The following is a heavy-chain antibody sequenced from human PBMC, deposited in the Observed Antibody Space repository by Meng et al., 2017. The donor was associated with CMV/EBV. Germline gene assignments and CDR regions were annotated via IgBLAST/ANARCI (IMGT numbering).Heavy chain of an antibody. J-gene: IGHJ1*01. V-gene: IGHV5-51*01. CDR2: IYPGDSDT. CDR1: GYSFTSYW. Sequence: KVSCKGSGYSFTSYWIGWVRLMPGKGLEWMGMIYPGDSDTRYSPSFQGQVTISADKSISTAYLQWGSLKASDTAMYYCARQWTDSSGYYGYWGQGTLVTVSS. CDR3: ARQWTDSSGYYGY. D-gene: IGHD3-22*01.